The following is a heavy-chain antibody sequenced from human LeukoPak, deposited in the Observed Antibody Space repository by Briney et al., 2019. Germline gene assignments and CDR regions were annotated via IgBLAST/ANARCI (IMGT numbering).Heavy chain of an antibody. CDR1: GGSISSGGYY. Sequence: SETLSLTCTVSGGSISSGGYYWSWIRQHPGKGLEWIGYIYYSGSTYYNPSLKSRVTISVDTSKNQFSLKLSSVTAADTAVYYCARQEKYYDILTGYLQDAFDIWGQGTMVTVSS. V-gene: IGHV4-31*03. CDR2: IYYSGST. CDR3: ARQEKYYDILTGYLQDAFDI. D-gene: IGHD3-9*01. J-gene: IGHJ3*02.